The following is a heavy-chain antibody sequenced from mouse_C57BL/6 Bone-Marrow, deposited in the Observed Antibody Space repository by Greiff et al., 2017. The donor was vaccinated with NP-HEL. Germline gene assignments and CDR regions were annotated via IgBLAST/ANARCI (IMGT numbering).Heavy chain of an antibody. J-gene: IGHJ1*03. Sequence: EVQLQQSGPELVKPGASVKISCKASGYSFTGYYMHWVKQSSEKSLEWIGEINPSTGGTSSNQKFKGKATLTVDKSSSTAYMQLKSLTSEDSAVYYCARMYFDVWGTGTTVTVSS. CDR1: GYSFTGYY. CDR3: ARMYFDV. V-gene: IGHV1-43*01. CDR2: INPSTGGT.